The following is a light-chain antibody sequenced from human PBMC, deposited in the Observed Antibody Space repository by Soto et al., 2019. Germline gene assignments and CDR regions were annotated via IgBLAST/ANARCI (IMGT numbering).Light chain of an antibody. CDR2: DAS. CDR1: QSVGYH. CDR3: QQRSNWPPVT. V-gene: IGKV3-11*01. J-gene: IGKJ4*01. Sequence: EIVLTQSPATLSLSPVGRATLSCSSSQSVGYHLAWYQQKPGQAPRLLIYDASNRATGIPARFSGSGSGTDFTLAISSLEPEDFAVYYCQQRSNWPPVTFGGGTKVDIK.